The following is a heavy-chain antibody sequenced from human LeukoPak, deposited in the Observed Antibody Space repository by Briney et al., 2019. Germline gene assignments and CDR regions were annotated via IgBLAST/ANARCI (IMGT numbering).Heavy chain of an antibody. CDR1: GFTVSSNY. D-gene: IGHD3-9*01. CDR3: AKDPADDILTGYEFDY. V-gene: IGHV3-53*01. Sequence: GGSLRLSCAASGFTVSSNYMSWVRQAPGKGLEWVSVIYSGGSTYYADSVKGRFTISRDNSKNTLYLQMNSLRAEDTAVYYCAKDPADDILTGYEFDYWGQGTLVTVSS. CDR2: IYSGGST. J-gene: IGHJ4*02.